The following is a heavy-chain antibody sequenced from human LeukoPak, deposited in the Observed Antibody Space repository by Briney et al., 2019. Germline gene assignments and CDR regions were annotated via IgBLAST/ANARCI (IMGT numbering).Heavy chain of an antibody. CDR1: GYTFTGYY. D-gene: IGHD6-19*01. CDR2: INPNSGGT. CDR3: ARGSESSVWYWGKGANDY. V-gene: IGHV1-2*02. J-gene: IGHJ4*02. Sequence: ASVKVSCKASGYTFTGYYMHWVRQAPGQGLEWMGWINPNSGGTNYAQKFQGSVTMTRDTSISTAYMELSRLRSDDTAVYYCARGSESSVWYWGKGANDYWGQGTLVTVSS.